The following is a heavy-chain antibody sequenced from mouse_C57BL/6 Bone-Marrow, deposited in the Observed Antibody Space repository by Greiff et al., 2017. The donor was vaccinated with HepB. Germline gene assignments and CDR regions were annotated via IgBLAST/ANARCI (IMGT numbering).Heavy chain of an antibody. J-gene: IGHJ4*01. CDR3: ARNWYYAMDY. CDR1: GFSLTSYG. Sequence: QVQLKQSGPGLVQPSQSLSITCTVSGFSLTSYGVHWVRQSPGKGLEWLGVIWSGGSTDYNAAFISRLSISKDNSKSQVFFKMNSLQADDTAIYYCARNWYYAMDYWDQGTSVTVSS. V-gene: IGHV2-2*01. CDR2: IWSGGST.